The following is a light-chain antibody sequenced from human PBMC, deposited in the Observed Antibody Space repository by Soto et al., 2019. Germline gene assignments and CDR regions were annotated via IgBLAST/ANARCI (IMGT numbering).Light chain of an antibody. V-gene: IGKV1-39*01. CDR2: AAS. CDR3: QQSYMTPRT. Sequence: EILMTQSASSLSASVGDRVSITRLASQTIDVYLNWYLQKPGRAPQLLIYAASKLQGGVPSRFSGSGSGTDFTLTISSLQPDDSGTYFCQQSYMTPRTFGQG. CDR1: QTIDVY. J-gene: IGKJ2*01.